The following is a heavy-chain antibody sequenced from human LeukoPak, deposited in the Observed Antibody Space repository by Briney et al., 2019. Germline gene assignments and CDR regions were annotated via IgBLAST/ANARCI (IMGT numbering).Heavy chain of an antibody. CDR3: TRAQNVGVLDI. CDR1: GFIFGDSA. J-gene: IGHJ3*02. Sequence: GGSLRLSCTASGFIFGDSAMSWFRQAPGKGLEWVGFIRSKAYGGTIEYAASAKGRFIISRDDSKSIAYLQMNSLKTEDTAVYYCTRAQNVGVLDIWGQGTMVTVSS. CDR2: IRSKAYGGTI. D-gene: IGHD1-26*01. V-gene: IGHV3-49*03.